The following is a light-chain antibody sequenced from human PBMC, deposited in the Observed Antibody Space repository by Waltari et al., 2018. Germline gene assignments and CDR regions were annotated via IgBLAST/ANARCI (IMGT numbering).Light chain of an antibody. CDR1: SSDVGGYNY. CDR3: SSYTSSSTFYV. CDR2: EVS. V-gene: IGLV2-14*01. Sequence: QSALTQPASVSGSPGQSITISSTGTSSDVGGYNYVSWYQQHPGNAPKLMIYEVSDRPSGVSNRFSGSKAGNTASLTISGLQAEDEADYYCSSYTSSSTFYVFGTGTKVTVL. J-gene: IGLJ1*01.